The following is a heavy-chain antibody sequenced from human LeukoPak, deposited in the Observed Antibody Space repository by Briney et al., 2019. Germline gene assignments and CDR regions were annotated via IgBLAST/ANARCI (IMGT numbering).Heavy chain of an antibody. V-gene: IGHV3-23*01. Sequence: GGSLLLSCAASGFTFSSYAMSWVRQAPGKGLEWVSEITYSDDSIDYADSVKGRFTISRDNSQNTLYLQMNSLRAEDTAVYYCAKGRLPTDYWGQGTLVTVSS. CDR2: ITYSDDSI. J-gene: IGHJ4*02. CDR3: AKGRLPTDY. CDR1: GFTFSSYA.